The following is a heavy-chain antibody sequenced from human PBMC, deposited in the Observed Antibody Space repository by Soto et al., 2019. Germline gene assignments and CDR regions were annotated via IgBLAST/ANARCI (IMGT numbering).Heavy chain of an antibody. CDR3: AKDRLYGYSPLDY. CDR2: ISGSGDGT. Sequence: EVQLLESGGGLVQPGGSLRLSCAASGFSFSTYAMHWVRQAPGKGLEWVSAISGSGDGTYFADSVKGRFTISRDNSKDMLYLQISSLRADDTAVYYCAKDRLYGYSPLDYWGQGTLVTVSS. V-gene: IGHV3-23*01. CDR1: GFSFSTYA. D-gene: IGHD2-21*01. J-gene: IGHJ4*02.